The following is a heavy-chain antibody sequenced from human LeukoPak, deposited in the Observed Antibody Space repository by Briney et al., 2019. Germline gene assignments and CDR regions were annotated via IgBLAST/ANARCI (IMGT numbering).Heavy chain of an antibody. CDR1: GFTFSSYA. V-gene: IGHV3-23*01. Sequence: GGSLRLSCAASGFTFSSYAMSWVRQAPGKGLEWVSAIGGSGGSTYSADSVKGRFTISRDNSKNTLYLEMNSLRAEDTAVYFCAKANYDSSGYYFDYWGQGNLVTVSS. CDR2: IGGSGGST. D-gene: IGHD3-22*01. J-gene: IGHJ4*02. CDR3: AKANYDSSGYYFDY.